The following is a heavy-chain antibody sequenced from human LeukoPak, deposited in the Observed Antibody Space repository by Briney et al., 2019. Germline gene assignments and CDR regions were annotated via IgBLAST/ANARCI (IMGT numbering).Heavy chain of an antibody. Sequence: PSETLSLTCTVSGGSINSYYWSWIRQPPGKGLEWIGYIYYSGSTNYNPSLKSRVTISVDTSKNQFSLKLSSVTAADTAVYYCARDRGTGERDYWGQGTLVTVSS. J-gene: IGHJ4*02. CDR3: ARDRGTGERDY. CDR1: GGSINSYY. CDR2: IYYSGST. V-gene: IGHV4-59*01. D-gene: IGHD7-27*01.